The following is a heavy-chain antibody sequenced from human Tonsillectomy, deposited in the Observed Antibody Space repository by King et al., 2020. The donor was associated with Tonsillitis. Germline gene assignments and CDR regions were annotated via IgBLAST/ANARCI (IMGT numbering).Heavy chain of an antibody. J-gene: IGHJ6*02. V-gene: IGHV4-34*01. Sequence: VRLQQWGAGLLEPSETLSLTCAVYGGSFSGYYWSWIRQPPGKGLEWIGEINHSGSTDYNPSLKSRVTISVDTSKNQFSLKLSSVTAADTAVYYCARGIFGVFIDLYYYGFDVWGQGTTVTVSS. CDR2: INHSGST. CDR3: ARGIFGVFIDLYYYGFDV. D-gene: IGHD3-3*02. CDR1: GGSFSGYY.